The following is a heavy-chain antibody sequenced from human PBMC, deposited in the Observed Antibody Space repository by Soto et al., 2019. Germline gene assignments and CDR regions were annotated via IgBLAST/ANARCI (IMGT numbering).Heavy chain of an antibody. CDR3: TTDRPPATVVN. CDR2: IKSKADGGRT. CDR1: GFTLSNAW. Sequence: PWGSLILSCAPSGFTLSNAWMSWVRQAPGKGLEWVGRIKSKADGGRTDYAAPVKGRFTISRDDSKNTLYLQMNSLKTEDTAVYYCTTDRPPATVVNWGQGTMVTVSS. D-gene: IGHD4-17*01. J-gene: IGHJ4*02. V-gene: IGHV3-15*01.